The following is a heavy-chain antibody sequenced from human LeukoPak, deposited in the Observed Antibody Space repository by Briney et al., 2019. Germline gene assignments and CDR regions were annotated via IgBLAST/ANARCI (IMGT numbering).Heavy chain of an antibody. CDR1: GFIVSNNY. Sequence: GGSLRLSCVASGFIVSNNYMSWVRQAPGKGLEWVSSISSSSSYIYYADSVKGRFTISRDNAKNSLYLQMNSLKTEDTAVYYCTLSGLWSGGIMAVWGRGTAVTVSS. V-gene: IGHV3-21*03. CDR3: TLSGLWSGGIMAV. D-gene: IGHD3-10*01. J-gene: IGHJ6*02. CDR2: ISSSSSYI.